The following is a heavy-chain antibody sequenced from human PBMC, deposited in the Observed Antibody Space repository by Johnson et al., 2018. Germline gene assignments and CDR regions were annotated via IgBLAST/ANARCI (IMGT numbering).Heavy chain of an antibody. CDR3: ARDFGGSTSITDGMDV. D-gene: IGHD2-2*01. CDR2: ISYDGTNK. CDR1: GFTFSSYG. V-gene: IGHV3-30*03. J-gene: IGHJ6*02. Sequence: QVQLVQSGGGLVQPGRSLRLSCAASGFTFSSYGMHWVRQAPGKGLEWVAVISYDGTNKYYADSVKGRFTISRDNSKNTLYLQMNSLRAEDTAVYYCARDFGGSTSITDGMDVWGQGTTVTVSS.